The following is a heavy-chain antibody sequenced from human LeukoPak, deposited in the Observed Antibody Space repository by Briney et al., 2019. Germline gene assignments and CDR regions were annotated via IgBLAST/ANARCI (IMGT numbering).Heavy chain of an antibody. Sequence: ASVKVSCKASGGTFSSYAISWVRQAPGQGLEWMGIINPSGGSTSYAQKFQGRVTMTRDTSTSTVYMELSSLRSEDTAVYYCARGDGSGYYLNWGQGTLVTVSS. J-gene: IGHJ4*02. D-gene: IGHD3-22*01. CDR1: GGTFSSYA. CDR3: ARGDGSGYYLN. V-gene: IGHV1-46*01. CDR2: INPSGGST.